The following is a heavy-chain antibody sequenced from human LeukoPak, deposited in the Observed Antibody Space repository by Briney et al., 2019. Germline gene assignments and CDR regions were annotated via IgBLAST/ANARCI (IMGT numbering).Heavy chain of an antibody. CDR1: GFTFSPYA. CDR3: AKRATDDALDI. Sequence: GGSLRLSCAVSGFTFSPYAMSWVRQAPGTGLEWVGSLTDSGDATYYADSVKGRLTISRDNSRNTLSLQMNSLRPEDTAVYYCAKRATDDALDIWGRGTMVTVSS. D-gene: IGHD5-12*01. J-gene: IGHJ3*02. V-gene: IGHV3-23*01. CDR2: LTDSGDAT.